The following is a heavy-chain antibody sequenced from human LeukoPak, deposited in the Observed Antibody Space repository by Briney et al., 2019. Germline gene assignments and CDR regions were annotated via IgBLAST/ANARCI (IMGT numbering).Heavy chain of an antibody. CDR1: GGSISSGSYY. CDR2: IYTSGST. CDR3: ATEKHQYYYDSSGYYSYYYYYMDV. J-gene: IGHJ6*03. Sequence: PSETLSLTCTVSGGSISSGSYYWSWIRQPAGKGLEWIGRIYTSGSTNYNPSLKSRVTISVDTPKNQFSLKLSSVTAADTAVYYCATEKHQYYYDSSGYYSYYYYYMDVWGKGTTVTVSS. V-gene: IGHV4-61*02. D-gene: IGHD3-22*01.